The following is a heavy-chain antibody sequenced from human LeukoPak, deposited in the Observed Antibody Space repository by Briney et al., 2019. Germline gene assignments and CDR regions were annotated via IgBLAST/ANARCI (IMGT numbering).Heavy chain of an antibody. CDR2: INSDGNIT. D-gene: IGHD2-8*01. CDR3: VREYTNSSGRAFDY. J-gene: IGHJ4*02. V-gene: IGHV3-74*01. Sequence: GGSLRLSCAASGFTFSSYWMHWVRQAPGKGLVWVSRINSDGNITTYADSVKGRFTISRDNAKNTLYLQMNSLRAEDTAVYYCVREYTNSSGRAFDYWGQGTLVTVSS. CDR1: GFTFSSYW.